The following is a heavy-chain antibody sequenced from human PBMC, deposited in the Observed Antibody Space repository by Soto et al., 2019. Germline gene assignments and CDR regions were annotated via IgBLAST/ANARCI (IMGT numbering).Heavy chain of an antibody. J-gene: IGHJ6*02. D-gene: IGHD5-18*01. CDR2: IIPIFGTA. V-gene: IGHV1-69*13. CDR3: ASGYSYGYPYYYGMDV. Sequence: ASVKVSCKASGGTFSSYAISWVRQAPGQGLEWMGGIIPIFGTANYAQKFQGRVTITADESTSTAYMELSSLRSEDTAVYYCASGYSYGYPYYYGMDVWGQGTTVTVSS. CDR1: GGTFSSYA.